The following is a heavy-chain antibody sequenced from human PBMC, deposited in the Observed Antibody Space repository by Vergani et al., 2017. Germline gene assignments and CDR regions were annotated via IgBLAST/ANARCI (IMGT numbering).Heavy chain of an antibody. J-gene: IGHJ6*03. CDR1: GDAISRDTYS. Sequence: QLQLQESDSRLVNPSQTLSLTCTLSGDAISRDTYSWNWVRQPPGKPLEWIGSVYYSGTTYYNPSLGGRVTMSIDKSKNHFSLTLTFVTAADSAFYFCARGQTGYSRDWSTYFFYMDVWGKGTTVTVSS. V-gene: IGHV4-30-2*01. D-gene: IGHD3/OR15-3a*01. CDR2: VYYSGTT. CDR3: ARGQTGYSRDWSTYFFYMDV.